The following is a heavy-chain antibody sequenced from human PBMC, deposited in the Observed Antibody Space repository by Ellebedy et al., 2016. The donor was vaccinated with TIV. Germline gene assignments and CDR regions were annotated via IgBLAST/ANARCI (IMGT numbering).Heavy chain of an antibody. CDR2: INPNSGGT. V-gene: IGHV1-2*02. D-gene: IGHD1-26*01. CDR3: ARSNVGATDSWFNP. J-gene: IGHJ5*02. CDR1: GYTFTDYY. Sequence: ASVKVSCXASGYTFTDYYMHWVRQAPGQGLEWMGWINPNSGGTNYAQKFQGRVTMTRDTSISTAYMELSRLRSDDTAVYYCARSNVGATDSWFNPWGQGTLVTVSS.